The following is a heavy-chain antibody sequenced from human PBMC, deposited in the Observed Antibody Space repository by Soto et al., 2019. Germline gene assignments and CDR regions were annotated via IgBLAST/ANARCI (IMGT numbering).Heavy chain of an antibody. CDR1: GGSISSYY. D-gene: IGHD6-13*01. CDR2: INHSGST. J-gene: IGHJ4*02. CDR3: ARGVPRVGSSSY. V-gene: IGHV4-34*01. Sequence: SETLSLTCTVSGGSISSYYWSWIPQPPGKGLEWIGEINHSGSTNYNPSLKSRVTISVDTSKNQFSLKLSSVTAADTAVYYCARGVPRVGSSSYWGQGTLVTVSS.